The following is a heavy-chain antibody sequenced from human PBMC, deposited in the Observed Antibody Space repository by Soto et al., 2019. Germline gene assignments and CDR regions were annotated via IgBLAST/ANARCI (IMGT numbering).Heavy chain of an antibody. V-gene: IGHV3-33*01. J-gene: IGHJ4*02. CDR3: ARDANTYYYDSSGYYSPYYYFDY. CDR1: GFTLSSYG. CDR2: IWYDGSNK. D-gene: IGHD3-22*01. Sequence: GSLRLSCAASGFTLSSYGMHWVRQAPGKGLEWVAVIWYDGSNKYYADSVKGRFTISRDNSKNTLYLQMNSLRAEDTAVYYCARDANTYYYDSSGYYSPYYYFDYWGQGTLVTVSS.